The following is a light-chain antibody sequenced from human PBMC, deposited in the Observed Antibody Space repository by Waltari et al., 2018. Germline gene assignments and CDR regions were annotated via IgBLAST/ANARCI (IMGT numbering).Light chain of an antibody. CDR1: QGVGRS. V-gene: IGKV3-20*01. Sequence: SCRASQGVGRSLALYQQKPGQAPRLLIFGASNRATGVPDRFSGIGSGTDLSLTISRLEPEDLAVYFCQHYVKLPVTFGQGTKVEIK. CDR3: QHYVKLPVT. J-gene: IGKJ1*01. CDR2: GAS.